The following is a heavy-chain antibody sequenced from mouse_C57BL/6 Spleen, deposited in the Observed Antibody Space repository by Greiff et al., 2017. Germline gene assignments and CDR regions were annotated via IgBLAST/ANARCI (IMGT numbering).Heavy chain of an antibody. J-gene: IGHJ1*03. CDR1: GFNIKDYY. CDR2: IDPEDGET. Sequence: VHVKQSGAELVKPGASVKLSCTASGFNIKDYYMHWVKQRTEQGLAWIGRIDPEDGETKYAPKFQGKATITADTSSNTAYLQLSSLTSEDTAVYYCAGITTVAWYFDVWGTGTTVTVSS. D-gene: IGHD1-1*01. V-gene: IGHV14-2*01. CDR3: AGITTVAWYFDV.